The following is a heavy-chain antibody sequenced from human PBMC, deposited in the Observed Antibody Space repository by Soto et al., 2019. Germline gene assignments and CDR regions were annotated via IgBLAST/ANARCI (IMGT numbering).Heavy chain of an antibody. CDR3: SRRVDTAMGLVDY. Sequence: GESLRISCKGSGYSFTSYWIGWVRQMPGKGLEWMGIIYPGDSDTRYSPSFQGQVTISADKSISTAYLQWSSLKASDTAMYYCSRRVDTAMGLVDYCGQGTMVIVSA. J-gene: IGHJ4*02. V-gene: IGHV5-51*01. CDR2: IYPGDSDT. D-gene: IGHD5-18*01. CDR1: GYSFTSYW.